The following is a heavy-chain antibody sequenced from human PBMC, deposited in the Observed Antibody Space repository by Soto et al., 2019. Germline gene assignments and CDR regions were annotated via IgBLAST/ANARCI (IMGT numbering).Heavy chain of an antibody. J-gene: IGHJ6*02. V-gene: IGHV3-30*18. CDR2: ISYDGSNT. D-gene: IGHD6-13*01. CDR1: GFSISDYG. CDR3: EKAAGDRLSLGMDV. Sequence: PGGSLRLSCAASGFSISDYGMEWVRQAPGKGLEWVALISYDGSNTYYADSVKGRFTISRDNSKDTLFLQMTGLRREDTAVYYCEKAAGDRLSLGMDVWGQGTTVTVSS.